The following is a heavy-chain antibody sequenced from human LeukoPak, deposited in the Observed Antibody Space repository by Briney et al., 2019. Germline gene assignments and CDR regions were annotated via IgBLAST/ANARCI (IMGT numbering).Heavy chain of an antibody. V-gene: IGHV3-73*01. J-gene: IGHJ4*02. D-gene: IGHD6-25*01. CDR1: GFTFSVSA. CDR2: IRSKANSYAT. Sequence: GGSLRLSRAASGFTFSVSAMHWVRQASGKGLVWVGRIRSKANSYATAYAASVKGRFTISRSDSKNTAYLQMNSLKTEDTAVYYCTSDGSSGWVPGYWGQGTLVTVSS. CDR3: TSDGSSGWVPGY.